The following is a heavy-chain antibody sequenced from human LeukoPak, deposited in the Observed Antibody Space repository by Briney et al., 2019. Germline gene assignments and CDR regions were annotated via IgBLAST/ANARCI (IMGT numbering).Heavy chain of an antibody. D-gene: IGHD6-19*01. CDR1: GYTFISYF. Sequence: ASVKVSCMASGYTFISYFMHWVRQAPGQGLEWMGLINPSDGSTTYAQKFQGRVTMTGDMSTSTVYMELSSLTSEDTAVYYCARVGGWLDHDTFDIWGQGTMVTVSS. CDR3: ARVGGWLDHDTFDI. CDR2: INPSDGST. V-gene: IGHV1-46*01. J-gene: IGHJ3*02.